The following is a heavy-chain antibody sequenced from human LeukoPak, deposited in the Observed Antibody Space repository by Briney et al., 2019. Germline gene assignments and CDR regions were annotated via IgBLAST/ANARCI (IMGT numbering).Heavy chain of an antibody. V-gene: IGHV3-23*01. J-gene: IGHJ4*02. CDR2: ISESGAIT. Sequence: PGGSLRLSCAASGFTFSNYSMNWVRQAPGKGLKWVSGISESGAITHYADSVKGRFTISRDNSKTTVFLQMNSLRAEDTAVYYCAVSVRFERVWHYFNNWGQGTQVTVSS. CDR1: GFTFSNYS. D-gene: IGHD3-9*01. CDR3: AVSVRFERVWHYFNN.